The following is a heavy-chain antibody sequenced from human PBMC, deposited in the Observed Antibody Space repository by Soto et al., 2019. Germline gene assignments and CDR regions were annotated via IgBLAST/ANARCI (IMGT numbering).Heavy chain of an antibody. Sequence: GGSLRLSCAASGFTFSSYGMHWVRQAPGKGLEWVSLISYDGSDKYYADSVKGRFTISRDNSKYTLYLQMNSLRAEDTAVYYCAKVAGSNPYYYYYYSMDVWGQGTTVTVS. CDR1: GFTFSSYG. V-gene: IGHV3-30*18. CDR3: AKVAGSNPYYYYYYSMDV. D-gene: IGHD4-4*01. CDR2: ISYDGSDK. J-gene: IGHJ6*02.